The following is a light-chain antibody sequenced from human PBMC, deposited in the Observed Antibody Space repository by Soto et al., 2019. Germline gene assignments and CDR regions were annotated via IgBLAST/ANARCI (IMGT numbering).Light chain of an antibody. Sequence: EIVLTQSPATLSLSPGERATLSCRASQSVSSYLAWYQQKPGQAPRLLIYDASNRATGIPARFSGSGSGTDFTLTISSLEPEDFAVYYCQQRSNCTPGYTFGQGTKLEIK. CDR1: QSVSSY. CDR2: DAS. V-gene: IGKV3-11*01. J-gene: IGKJ2*01. CDR3: QQRSNCTPGYT.